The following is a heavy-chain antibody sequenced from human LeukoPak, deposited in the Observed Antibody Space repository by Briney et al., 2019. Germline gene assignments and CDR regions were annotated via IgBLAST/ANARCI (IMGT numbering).Heavy chain of an antibody. Sequence: SETLSLTCTVSGGSISSSNWWSWVRQPPGKGLEWIGEIYHSGSTNYNPSLKSRVTISVDKSKNQFSLRLSSVTAADTAVYYCATSIAVAGTAFDIWGQGTMVTVSS. CDR3: ATSIAVAGTAFDI. D-gene: IGHD6-19*01. CDR2: IYHSGST. CDR1: GGSISSSNW. J-gene: IGHJ3*02. V-gene: IGHV4-4*02.